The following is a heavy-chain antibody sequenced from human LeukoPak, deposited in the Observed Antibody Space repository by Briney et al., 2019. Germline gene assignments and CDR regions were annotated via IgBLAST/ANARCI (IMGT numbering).Heavy chain of an antibody. J-gene: IGHJ2*01. CDR1: GFTVSSNY. Sequence: GGSLRLSCAASGFTVSSNYMSWVRQAPGKGLEWVSIIYSGGSTYYADSVKGRFTISRDNSKNTLYLQMNSLRAEDTALYYCARVSVGAPSWYFDLWGRGTLVTVPS. CDR3: ARVSVGAPSWYFDL. D-gene: IGHD4-17*01. CDR2: IYSGGST. V-gene: IGHV3-53*01.